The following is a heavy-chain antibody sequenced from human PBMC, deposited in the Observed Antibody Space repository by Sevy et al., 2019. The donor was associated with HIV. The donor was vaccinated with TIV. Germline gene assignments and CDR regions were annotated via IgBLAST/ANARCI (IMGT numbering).Heavy chain of an antibody. J-gene: IGHJ4*02. D-gene: IGHD3-22*01. CDR1: RFTFSSYS. CDR3: ARGVNYYDSSGSVDY. Sequence: GGSLRLSCAASRFTFSSYSMNWVRQAPGKGLEWVSYISSSSSTIYYADSVKGRFTISRDNAKNSLYLQMNSLRDEDTAVYYCARGVNYYDSSGSVDYWGQGTLVTVSS. CDR2: ISSSSSTI. V-gene: IGHV3-48*02.